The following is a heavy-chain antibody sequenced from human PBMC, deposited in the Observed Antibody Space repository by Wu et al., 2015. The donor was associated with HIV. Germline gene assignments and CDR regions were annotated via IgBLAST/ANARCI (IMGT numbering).Heavy chain of an antibody. Sequence: QVQLVQSGAEVKKPGSSMKVSCKASGDTLSNYNINWVRHVPGQGLEWMGGVIPIFGTTSYAQKFQGRVTINTDESTSTAYMELSSLRSEDTALYYCARANSGDSLGYFDYWGQGTLVTVSS. J-gene: IGHJ4*02. CDR3: ARANSGDSLGYFDY. V-gene: IGHV1-69*05. D-gene: IGHD5-18*01. CDR1: GDTLSNYN. CDR2: VIPIFGTT.